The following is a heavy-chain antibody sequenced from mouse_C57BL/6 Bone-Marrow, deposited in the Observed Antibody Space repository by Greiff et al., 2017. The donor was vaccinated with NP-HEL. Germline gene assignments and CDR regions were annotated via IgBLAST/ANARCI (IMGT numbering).Heavy chain of an antibody. V-gene: IGHV3-8*01. Sequence: DVKLQESGPGLAKPSQTLSLTCSVTGYSITSDYWNWIRKFPGNKLEYMGYISYSGSTYYNPSLKSRISITRDTSKNQYYLQLNSVTTEDTATYYCARGRFITTVVAPFDYWGQGTTLTVSS. CDR3: ARGRFITTVVAPFDY. D-gene: IGHD1-1*01. J-gene: IGHJ2*01. CDR1: GYSITSDY. CDR2: ISYSGST.